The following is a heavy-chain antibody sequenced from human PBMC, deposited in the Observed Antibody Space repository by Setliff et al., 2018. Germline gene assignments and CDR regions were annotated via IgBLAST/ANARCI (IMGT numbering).Heavy chain of an antibody. CDR3: ARQRGYYDILTGYYTNYYYYMDV. Sequence: GESLKISCKGSGYSFSNFWIGWVRQMPGKGLEWMGIIYPGDSPSFQGQVTMSADKSINTAYLRWSNLKASDTAIYYCARQRGYYDILTGYYTNYYYYMDVWGKGTTVTVSS. J-gene: IGHJ6*03. CDR2: IYPG. D-gene: IGHD3-9*01. CDR1: GYSFSNFW. V-gene: IGHV5-51*01.